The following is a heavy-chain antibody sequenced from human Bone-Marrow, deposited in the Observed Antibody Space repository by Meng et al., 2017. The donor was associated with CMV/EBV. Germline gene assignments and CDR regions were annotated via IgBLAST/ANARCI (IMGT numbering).Heavy chain of an antibody. CDR3: ARGRMSFDIVVVVAAKRRSAFDI. V-gene: IGHV3-11*04. J-gene: IGHJ3*02. Sequence: GGSLRLSCAASGFTFSDYYMSWIRQAPGKGLEWVSYISSSGSTIYYADSVKGRFTISRDNAKNSLYLQMNSLRAEDTAVYYCARGRMSFDIVVVVAAKRRSAFDIWGQGTMVTVSS. CDR2: ISSSGSTI. D-gene: IGHD2-15*01. CDR1: GFTFSDYY.